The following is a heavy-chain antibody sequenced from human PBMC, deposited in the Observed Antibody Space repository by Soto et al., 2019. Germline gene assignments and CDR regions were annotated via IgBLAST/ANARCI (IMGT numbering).Heavy chain of an antibody. D-gene: IGHD3-9*01. Sequence: GGSLRLSCAASGFTFGSYAMSWVRQAPGKGLEWVSAVSGSGAATYYADSVKGRFTISRDNSKNTLYLQMNSLRAEDTAVYYCAKDRPMTGGTYYYYGMDVWGQGTTVTVSS. V-gene: IGHV3-23*01. CDR2: VSGSGAAT. CDR3: AKDRPMTGGTYYYYGMDV. J-gene: IGHJ6*02. CDR1: GFTFGSYA.